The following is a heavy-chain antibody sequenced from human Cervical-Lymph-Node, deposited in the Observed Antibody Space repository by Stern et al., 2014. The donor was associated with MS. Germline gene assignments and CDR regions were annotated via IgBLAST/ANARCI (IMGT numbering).Heavy chain of an antibody. D-gene: IGHD2-21*02. CDR3: ARDARGGGDCCNWFDP. Sequence: VQLEESGPGLVKPSGTLSLTCTVSGDSISSNYWWSWVRQPPGKGLEWIGEIYHSGSTKYNPSLKSRVTMSLDKSKDQFSLELTSVTAADTAIYYCARDARGGGDCCNWFDPWGQGTLVTVSS. V-gene: IGHV4-4*02. CDR1: GDSISSNYW. J-gene: IGHJ5*02. CDR2: IYHSGST.